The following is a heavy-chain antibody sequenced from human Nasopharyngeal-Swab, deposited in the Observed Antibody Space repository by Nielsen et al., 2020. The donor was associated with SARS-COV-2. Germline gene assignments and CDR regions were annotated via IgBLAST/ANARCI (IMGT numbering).Heavy chain of an antibody. CDR2: IRSDTTTI. CDR3: ARDREWAFDY. Sequence: GESLKISCADSGLTFSNNPVNWVRRAPGKGLEWVSHIRSDTTTIRYADSVKSRFTISRDNARNSVYLQMNSLRAEDTAVYYCARDREWAFDYWGQGILVTVSS. D-gene: IGHD3-3*01. V-gene: IGHV3-48*01. CDR1: GLTFSNNP. J-gene: IGHJ4*02.